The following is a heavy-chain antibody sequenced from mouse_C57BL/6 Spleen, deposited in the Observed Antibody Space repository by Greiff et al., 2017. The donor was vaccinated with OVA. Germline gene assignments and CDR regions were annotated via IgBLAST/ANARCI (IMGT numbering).Heavy chain of an antibody. D-gene: IGHD5-1-1*01. J-gene: IGHJ1*03. CDR2: IDPEDGET. CDR3: AGDSIPHWYFDV. V-gene: IGHV14-2*01. Sequence: EVKLQESGAELVKPGASVKLSCTASGFNIKDYYMHWVKQRTEQGLEWIGRIDPEDGETKYAPKFQGKATITADTSSNTAYLQLSSLTSEDTAVYYCAGDSIPHWYFDVWGTGTTVTVSS. CDR1: GFNIKDYY.